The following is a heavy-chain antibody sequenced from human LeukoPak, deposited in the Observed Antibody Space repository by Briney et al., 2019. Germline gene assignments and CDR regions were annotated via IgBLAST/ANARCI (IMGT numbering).Heavy chain of an antibody. V-gene: IGHV1-46*01. CDR3: ARVGNPGGGDGSGSYFV. Sequence: GASVKVSCKASGYTLTSYYMHWVRQAPGQGLEWMGIINPSGGSTSYAQKFQGRVTMTRDTSTSTVYMALSSLRSEDTAVYYCARVGNPGGGDGSGSYFVWGQGTLVTVSS. CDR2: INPSGGST. D-gene: IGHD3-10*01. J-gene: IGHJ4*02. CDR1: GYTLTSYY.